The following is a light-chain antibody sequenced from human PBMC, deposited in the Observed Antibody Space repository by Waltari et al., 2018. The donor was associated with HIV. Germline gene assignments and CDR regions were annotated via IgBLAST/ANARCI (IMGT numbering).Light chain of an antibody. CDR3: QQYNSYSLT. CDR1: QSISRW. Sequence: DIQMTQSPPTLSASVGDRVTITCRASQSISRWVAWYQQKPGKVPKLLIYKASTLQSGAPSRFSGSGSGTEFTLTISSLQPDDFATYYCQQYNSYSLTFGQGTRLEIK. J-gene: IGKJ5*01. CDR2: KAS. V-gene: IGKV1-5*03.